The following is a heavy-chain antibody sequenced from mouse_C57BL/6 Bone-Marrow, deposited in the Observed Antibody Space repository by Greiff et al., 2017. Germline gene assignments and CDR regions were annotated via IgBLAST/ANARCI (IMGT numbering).Heavy chain of an antibody. CDR3: VGGDYYSNFPFDY. Sequence: VQLQQSGAELVRPGSSVKMSCKTSGYTFTSYGINWVKQRPGQGLEWIGYIYIGNGYTEYNEKFKGKATLTSDTSSSTAYMQLSSLTSEDSAIYVCVGGDYYSNFPFDYWGQGTTLTVSS. CDR2: IYIGNGYT. CDR1: GYTFTSYG. D-gene: IGHD2-5*01. V-gene: IGHV1-58*01. J-gene: IGHJ2*01.